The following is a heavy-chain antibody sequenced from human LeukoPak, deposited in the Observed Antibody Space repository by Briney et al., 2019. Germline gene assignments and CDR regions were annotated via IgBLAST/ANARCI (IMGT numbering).Heavy chain of an antibody. J-gene: IGHJ4*01. CDR2: INTDGSST. D-gene: IGHD2-21*02. CDR1: GFEFISYG. CDR3: TRELPREVTLDY. Sequence: GGSLRLSCAASGFEFISYGMQWVRQAPGKGLAWVSRINTDGSSTSYADSVKGRFTVSRDNAKNTLFLQVNSLRVEDTAVYFCTRELPREVTLDYWGQGTPVTVSS. V-gene: IGHV3-74*01.